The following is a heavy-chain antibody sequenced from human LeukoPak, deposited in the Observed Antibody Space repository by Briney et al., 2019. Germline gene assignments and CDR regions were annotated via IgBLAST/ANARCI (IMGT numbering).Heavy chain of an antibody. CDR1: GFTFSGNW. J-gene: IGHJ4*02. Sequence: PGGSLRLSCAASGFTFSGNWMHWVRQDPGKGLVWGSHINTDGSHTWYADSVKGRFTISRDNAKNTLYLQMNSLRAEDTSVYYCARDTSGYVDYWGQGILVTVSS. V-gene: IGHV3-74*01. D-gene: IGHD2/OR15-2a*01. CDR3: ARDTSGYVDY. CDR2: INTDGSHT.